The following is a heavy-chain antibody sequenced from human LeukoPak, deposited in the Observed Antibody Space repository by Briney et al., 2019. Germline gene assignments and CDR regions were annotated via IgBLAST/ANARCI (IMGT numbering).Heavy chain of an antibody. CDR3: ARAGTTVTTDAFDI. J-gene: IGHJ3*02. CDR2: INHSGST. Sequence: SETLSLTCAVYGGSFSGYYWSWIRQPPGKGLEWIGEINHSGSTNYNPSPKSRVTISVDTSKNQFSLKLSSVTAADTAVYYCARAGTTVTTDAFDIWGQGTMVTVSS. D-gene: IGHD4-17*01. V-gene: IGHV4-34*01. CDR1: GGSFSGYY.